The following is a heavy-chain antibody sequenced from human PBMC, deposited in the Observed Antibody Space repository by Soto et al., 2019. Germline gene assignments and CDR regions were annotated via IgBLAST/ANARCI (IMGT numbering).Heavy chain of an antibody. D-gene: IGHD1-20*01. V-gene: IGHV5-51*01. CDR3: ARQPLGYNWNDHLWYFDY. CDR2: IYPGDSDT. CDR1: GYSFTSYW. J-gene: IGHJ4*02. Sequence: GESLKISCKGSGYSFTSYWIGWVRQMPGKGLEWMGIIYPGDSDTRYSPSFQGQVTISADKSISTAYLQWSSLKASDTAMYYCARQPLGYNWNDHLWYFDYWGQGTLVTVSS.